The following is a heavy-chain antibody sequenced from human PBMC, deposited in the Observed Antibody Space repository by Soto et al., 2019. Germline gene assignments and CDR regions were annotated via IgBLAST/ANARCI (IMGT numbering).Heavy chain of an antibody. J-gene: IGHJ6*03. CDR3: ARGPYCSSTSCYYYMDV. CDR2: IYYTGST. V-gene: IGHV4-59*01. D-gene: IGHD2-2*01. CDR1: GGSISSYY. Sequence: SETLSLTCTVSGGSISSYYWSWIRQPPGEGLEWIGYIYYTGSTNYNPSLKSRVTISADTSKNQFSLKLSSLTAADTAVYYCARGPYCSSTSCYYYMDVWGRGTTVTVSS.